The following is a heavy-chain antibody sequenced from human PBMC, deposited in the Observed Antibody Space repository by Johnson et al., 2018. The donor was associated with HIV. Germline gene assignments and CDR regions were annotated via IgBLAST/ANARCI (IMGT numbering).Heavy chain of an antibody. CDR3: AKVAVATAAGGVALDI. Sequence: QVQLVESGGGVVQPGRSLRLSCAASGFTFSNYGMHWVRQAPGKGLEWVAVPWFDGINKYYSDSVKGRFTISRDNSKNTLYLQMNSLRAEDTAVYYCAKVAVATAAGGVALDIWGPGTMVTVSS. CDR1: GFTFSNYG. J-gene: IGHJ3*02. D-gene: IGHD6-13*01. V-gene: IGHV3-33*06. CDR2: PWFDGINK.